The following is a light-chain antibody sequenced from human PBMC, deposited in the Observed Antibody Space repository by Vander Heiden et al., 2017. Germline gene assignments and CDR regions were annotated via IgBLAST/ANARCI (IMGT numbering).Light chain of an antibody. CDR2: DVS. V-gene: IGLV2-14*03. Sequence: QSALTQPASVSGSPGQAITTSCTGPSSDVGDYNYVSWYQQHPGKAPKLVIYDVSNRPSGVSNRFSGSKSGNTASLTISGLQAEDEADYYCTSYTSSTPYVFGTGTKVTVL. CDR3: TSYTSSTPYV. J-gene: IGLJ1*01. CDR1: SSDVGDYNY.